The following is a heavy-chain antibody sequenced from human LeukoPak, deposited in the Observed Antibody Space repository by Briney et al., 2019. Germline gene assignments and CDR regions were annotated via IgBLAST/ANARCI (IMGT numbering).Heavy chain of an antibody. V-gene: IGHV3-48*03. D-gene: IGHD2-21*02. CDR2: ISSSGSTI. J-gene: IGHJ4*02. CDR1: RFTFSSHE. Sequence: GGSLRLSCEAPRFTFSSHEMNWVRQPPGKGLEWISYISSSGSTIYYTDSVRGRFTVSRDNTKNSLYLQMNSLRAEDAAVYYCARGPDCGGDCFPSTYYFDYWGQGTLVTVSS. CDR3: ARGPDCGGDCFPSTYYFDY.